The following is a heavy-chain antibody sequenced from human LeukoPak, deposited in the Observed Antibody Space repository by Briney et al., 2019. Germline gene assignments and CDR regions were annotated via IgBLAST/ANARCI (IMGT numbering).Heavy chain of an antibody. V-gene: IGHV3-7*01. Sequence: GGSLRLSCAASGFTFSSYMMTWVRQAPGKGLEWVANIKPDGGEKFYVDSVRGRFTISRDNAKNSLYLQMNSLRAEDTAVYYCASLRYSGYDVDYWGQGTLVTVSS. J-gene: IGHJ4*02. CDR3: ASLRYSGYDVDY. D-gene: IGHD5-12*01. CDR1: GFTFSSYM. CDR2: IKPDGGEK.